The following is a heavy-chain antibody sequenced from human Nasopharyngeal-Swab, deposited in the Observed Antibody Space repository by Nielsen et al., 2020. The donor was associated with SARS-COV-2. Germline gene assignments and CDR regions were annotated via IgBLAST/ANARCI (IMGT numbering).Heavy chain of an antibody. CDR2: IYTSGST. CDR3: ARGVANPIVVVTGWCWFDP. Sequence: SETLSLTCPVSGGSISSYYWSWIRQPAGKGLEWIGRIYTSGSTNYNPSPKSRVTMSVDTSKNQFSLKLSSVTAADTAVYYCARGVANPIVVVTGWCWFDPWGQGTLVTVSS. J-gene: IGHJ5*02. CDR1: GGSISSYY. D-gene: IGHD2-21*02. V-gene: IGHV4-4*07.